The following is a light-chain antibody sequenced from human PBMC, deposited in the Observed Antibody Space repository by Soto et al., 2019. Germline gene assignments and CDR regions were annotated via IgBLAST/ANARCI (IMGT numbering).Light chain of an antibody. CDR1: QSIDSY. CDR2: DAS. J-gene: IGKJ4*01. CDR3: QQRSSWPLT. Sequence: EIVLTQSPATLSLSPGERATLSCRASQSIDSYLAWYQQKPGQAPRLLIYDASNRAAGIPARFSVSGSGTDFTLTLRSLEPEDFAVYYCQQRSSWPLTFGGGTKVEIK. V-gene: IGKV3-11*01.